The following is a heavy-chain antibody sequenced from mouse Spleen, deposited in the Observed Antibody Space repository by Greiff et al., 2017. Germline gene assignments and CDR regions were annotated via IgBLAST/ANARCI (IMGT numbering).Heavy chain of an antibody. V-gene: IGHV1-54*01. Sequence: QVQLKESGAELVRPGTSVKVSCKASGYAFTNYLIEWVKQRPGQGLEWIGVINPGSGGTNYNEKFKGKATLTADKSSSTAYMQLSSLTSEDSAVYFCARILLQFAYWGQGTLVTVSA. CDR1: GYAFTNYL. J-gene: IGHJ3*01. CDR2: INPGSGGT. D-gene: IGHD2-10*01. CDR3: ARILLQFAY.